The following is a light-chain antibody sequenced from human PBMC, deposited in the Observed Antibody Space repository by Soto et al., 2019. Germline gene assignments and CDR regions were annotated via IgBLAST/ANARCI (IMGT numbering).Light chain of an antibody. CDR1: SSNIGDNY. J-gene: IGLJ3*02. V-gene: IGLV1-51*01. CDR3: GTWDSGLRAGV. Sequence: QSVLTQPPSVSAAPGQTVTISCSGSSSNIGDNYVSWYQQHQGTAPQLLIYDNNKRPSVIPDRFSGSKSGTSATLGITGLRTGDEADYYCGTWDSGLRAGVFGGGTKLTVL. CDR2: DNN.